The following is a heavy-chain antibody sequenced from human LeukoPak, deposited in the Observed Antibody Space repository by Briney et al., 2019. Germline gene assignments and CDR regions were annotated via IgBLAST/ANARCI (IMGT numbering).Heavy chain of an antibody. CDR1: GFTFSNYS. CDR3: ARSVCSGGSCYYYYYYMDV. Sequence: GGSLRLSCAASGFTFSNYSMNWVRQAPGKGLEWVSYISRASSTIYYADSVKGRFTISRDNAKNSLYLQMNSLRAEDTAVYYCARSVCSGGSCYYYYYYMDVWGKGTTVTISS. J-gene: IGHJ6*03. D-gene: IGHD2-15*01. V-gene: IGHV3-48*04. CDR2: ISRASSTI.